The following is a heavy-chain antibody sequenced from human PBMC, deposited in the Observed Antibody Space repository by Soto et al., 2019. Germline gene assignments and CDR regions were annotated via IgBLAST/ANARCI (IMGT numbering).Heavy chain of an antibody. D-gene: IGHD3-3*01. CDR2: FYYSGST. V-gene: IGHV4-31*03. J-gene: IGHJ6*02. CDR1: GGSISSAGYY. CDR3: ARGGITIFGVVIKRDYYYYYGMDV. Sequence: SETLSLTCTVSGGSISSAGYYWSWIRQHPGKSLEWIGYFYYSGSTYYNPSLKSRVTISVDTSKNQFSLKLSSVTAADTAVYYCARGGITIFGVVIKRDYYYYYGMDVWGQGTTVT.